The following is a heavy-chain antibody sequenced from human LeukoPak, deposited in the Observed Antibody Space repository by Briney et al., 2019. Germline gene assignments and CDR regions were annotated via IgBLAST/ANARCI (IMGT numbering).Heavy chain of an antibody. V-gene: IGHV4-4*07. CDR2: IYTSGST. D-gene: IGHD3-3*01. J-gene: IGHJ6*03. Sequence: SETLSLTCTVSNGSISNYYWSWIRQPAGKGLEWIGRIYTSGSTNYNPSLKSRVTISVDTSKNQFSLKLSSVTAADTAVYYCARHRNGFFYYYYMDVWGKGTTVTVSS. CDR1: NGSISNYY. CDR3: ARHRNGFFYYYYMDV.